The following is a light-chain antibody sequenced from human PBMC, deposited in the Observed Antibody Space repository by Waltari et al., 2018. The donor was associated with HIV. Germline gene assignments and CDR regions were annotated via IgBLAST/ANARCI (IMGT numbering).Light chain of an antibody. V-gene: IGKV1-5*03. CDR2: KAS. CDR1: QGISNW. CDR3: QQYNSDPS. Sequence: DIHMPHPPSTLSAFVGAGSPITCRASQGISNWLAWYQQKPGKAPKLLIHKASVLENGVSSRFSGSRFGTDFTLIIDSLEPDDFATYYCQQYNSDPSFGQGTRLEMK. J-gene: IGKJ5*01.